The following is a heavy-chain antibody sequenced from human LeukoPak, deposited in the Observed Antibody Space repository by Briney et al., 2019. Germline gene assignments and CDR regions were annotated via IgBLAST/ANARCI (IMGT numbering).Heavy chain of an antibody. V-gene: IGHV1-46*01. Sequence: ASVKVSCKASGYTFTSYYMHWVRQAPGQGLEWMGIINPSGGSTNYAQKFQGRVAMTSDSSISTAYMELSSLRSEDTAIYYCVRTPPNWGFDYWGQGTLVTVSS. D-gene: IGHD7-27*01. J-gene: IGHJ4*02. CDR3: VRTPPNWGFDY. CDR1: GYTFTSYY. CDR2: INPSGGST.